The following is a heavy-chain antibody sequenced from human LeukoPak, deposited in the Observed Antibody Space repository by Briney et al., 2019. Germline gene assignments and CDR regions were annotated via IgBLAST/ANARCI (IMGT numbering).Heavy chain of an antibody. CDR2: ISYDGSNK. J-gene: IGHJ4*02. CDR1: GFSFSSYG. Sequence: PGRSLRLSCAASGFSFSSYGMRWVRQAPGKGLEWVAVISYDGSNKYYADSVKGRLTISRDNSKNTLYLEINSPRAEDTAVYYCAKVPGPYYFDYWGQGTPVTVSS. D-gene: IGHD7-27*01. V-gene: IGHV3-30*18. CDR3: AKVPGPYYFDY.